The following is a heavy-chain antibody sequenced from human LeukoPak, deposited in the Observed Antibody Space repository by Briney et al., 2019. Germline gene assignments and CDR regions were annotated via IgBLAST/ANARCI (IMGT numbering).Heavy chain of an antibody. Sequence: GGSLRLSCAGSGFFFSTYAMNWVRQAPGKGLEWVSGINWSGGRTGYADSVKGRFTISRDNAKNSLYLQMNSLRAEDTALYYCAKRSNSGWNLDYWGQGTLVTVSS. D-gene: IGHD6-19*01. J-gene: IGHJ4*02. CDR1: GFFFSTYA. CDR2: INWSGGRT. CDR3: AKRSNSGWNLDY. V-gene: IGHV3-20*04.